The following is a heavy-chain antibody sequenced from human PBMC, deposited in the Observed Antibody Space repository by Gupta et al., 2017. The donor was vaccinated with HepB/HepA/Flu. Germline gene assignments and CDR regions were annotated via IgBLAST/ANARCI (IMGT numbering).Heavy chain of an antibody. CDR1: GYNLSSYW. V-gene: IGHV5-51*01. CDR3: AKVEQLVMGGPFDS. CDR2: IYPGDSDS. Sequence: EVQLVQSGTEVKKRGESLRISCQTSGYNLSSYWIAWVRQMPGKGLEWMGIIYPGDSDSRYNPSFQGQVTISADKSINTAYIQWTTLKASDTALDYCAKVEQLVMGGPFDSWGQGTLIIVSS. D-gene: IGHD1/OR15-1a*01. J-gene: IGHJ4*02.